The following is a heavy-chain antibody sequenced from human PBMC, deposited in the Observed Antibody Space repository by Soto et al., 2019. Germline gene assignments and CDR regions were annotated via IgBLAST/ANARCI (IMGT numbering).Heavy chain of an antibody. CDR3: HGDGY. CDR1: GFTVTINY. CDR2: IYSGGTI. J-gene: IGHJ4*02. V-gene: IGHV3-53*01. Sequence: EVQVVESGGGLIQPGGSLRLSCAVSGFTVTINYMSWIRQAPGKWLEWVSVIYSGGTIYYADSVKGRFTISRDNSKTSLYLQMNSLRAEDTAVYYCHGDGYWGQGTLVTVPS.